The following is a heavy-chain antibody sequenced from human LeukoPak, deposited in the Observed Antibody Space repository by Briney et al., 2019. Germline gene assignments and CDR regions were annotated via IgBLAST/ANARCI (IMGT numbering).Heavy chain of an antibody. D-gene: IGHD1-26*01. CDR1: GFTFSSYA. Sequence: PGRSLRLSCAASGFTFSSYAMHWVRQAPGKGLEWVAVISYDGSNKYYADSVKGRFTISRDNSKNTLYLQMNSLRAEDTAVYYCAKDRRRDYSGSYLGYFDYWGQGTLVTVSS. CDR2: ISYDGSNK. J-gene: IGHJ4*02. V-gene: IGHV3-30-3*01. CDR3: AKDRRRDYSGSYLGYFDY.